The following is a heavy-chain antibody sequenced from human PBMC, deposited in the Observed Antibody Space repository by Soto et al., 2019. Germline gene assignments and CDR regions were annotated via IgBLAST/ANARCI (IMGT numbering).Heavy chain of an antibody. Sequence: PGGSLRLSCAASGFTVSSNYMSWVRQAPGKGLEWVSVIYSGGSTYYADSVKGRFTISRDNSKNTLYLQMNSLRAEDTAVCYCAREVPDYYDSSGYGAFDYRGQGTLVTDSS. V-gene: IGHV3-53*01. D-gene: IGHD3-22*01. CDR2: IYSGGST. J-gene: IGHJ4*02. CDR1: GFTVSSNY. CDR3: AREVPDYYDSSGYGAFDY.